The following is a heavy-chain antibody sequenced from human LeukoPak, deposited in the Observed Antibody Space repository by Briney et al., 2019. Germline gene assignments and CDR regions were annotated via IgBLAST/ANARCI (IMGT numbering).Heavy chain of an antibody. Sequence: GGSLRLSCAASGFTFSSYSMNWVRQAPGKGLEWVSSISSSSSYIYYADSVKGRFTISRDNAKNSLYLQMNSLRAEDTAVYYCARDRVLVYGSGSYGYWGQGTLVTVSS. CDR3: ARDRVLVYGSGSYGY. V-gene: IGHV3-21*01. CDR2: ISSSSSYI. CDR1: GFTFSSYS. D-gene: IGHD3-10*01. J-gene: IGHJ4*02.